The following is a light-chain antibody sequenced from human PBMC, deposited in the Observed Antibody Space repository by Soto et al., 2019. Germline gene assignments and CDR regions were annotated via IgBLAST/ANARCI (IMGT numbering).Light chain of an antibody. CDR2: DAS. J-gene: IGKJ1*01. V-gene: IGKV3-11*01. CDR3: QQYAASPRT. Sequence: EVVLTQSPATLSLSPGERATLSCRASQSVSTYLAWYQHKPGQAPRLLIYDASIRATGTPARFSGSGSGTDFTLTISRLEPEDFALYYCQQYAASPRTFGQGTQVEV. CDR1: QSVSTY.